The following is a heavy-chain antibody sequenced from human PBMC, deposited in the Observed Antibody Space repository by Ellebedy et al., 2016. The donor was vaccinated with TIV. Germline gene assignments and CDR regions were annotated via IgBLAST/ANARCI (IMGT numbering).Heavy chain of an antibody. CDR2: IYYSGST. CDR1: GGSISGGGYF. J-gene: IGHJ4*02. Sequence: SETLSLTXTVSGGSISGGGYFWSWIRQHPGKGLEWIGYIYYSGSTYYNPSLKSRVTISVDTSKNQFSLKMSSVTAADTAVYYCARAKVDIVATILYYFDYWGQGTLVTVSS. V-gene: IGHV4-31*03. CDR3: ARAKVDIVATILYYFDY. D-gene: IGHD5-12*01.